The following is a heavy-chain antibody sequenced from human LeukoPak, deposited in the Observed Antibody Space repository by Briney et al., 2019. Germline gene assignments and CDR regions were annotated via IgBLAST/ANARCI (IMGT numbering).Heavy chain of an antibody. CDR1: GGTFSSYA. Sequence: GSSVKVSCKASGGTFSSYAISWVRQAPGQGLEWMGRIIPILGIANYAQKFQGRVTITADKFTSTAYMELSSLRSEDTAVYYCARGAMYYYYGMDVWGQGTTVTVSS. V-gene: IGHV1-69*04. J-gene: IGHJ6*02. CDR2: IIPILGIA. CDR3: ARGAMYYYYGMDV. D-gene: IGHD1-26*01.